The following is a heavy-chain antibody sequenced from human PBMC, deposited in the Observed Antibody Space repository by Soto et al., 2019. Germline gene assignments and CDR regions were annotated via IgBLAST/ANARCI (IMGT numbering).Heavy chain of an antibody. D-gene: IGHD5-12*01. CDR1: GFTFSSYG. CDR3: AKSRPHSGYDFGY. Sequence: GGSLRLSCAASGFTFSSYGMHWVRQAPGKGLEWVAVISYYVSNKYYADSVKGRFTISRDNSKNTLYLQMNSLRAEDTAVYYCAKSRPHSGYDFGYWGQGKMVTVSS. V-gene: IGHV3-30*18. J-gene: IGHJ4*02. CDR2: ISYYVSNK.